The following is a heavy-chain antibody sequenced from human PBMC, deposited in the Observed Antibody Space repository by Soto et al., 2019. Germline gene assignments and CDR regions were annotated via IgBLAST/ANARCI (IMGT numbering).Heavy chain of an antibody. J-gene: IGHJ4*02. CDR2: ISAYNGNT. CDR1: GYTFTSYG. D-gene: IGHD5-18*01. Sequence: GASVKVSCKASGYTFTSYGISWVRQAPGQGLEWMGWISAYNGNTNYAQKLQGRVTLTTDTSTSTAYMELRSLRSDDTAVYYCGRDQGYSYGAFYFDYWGQGTLVTVSS. V-gene: IGHV1-18*01. CDR3: GRDQGYSYGAFYFDY.